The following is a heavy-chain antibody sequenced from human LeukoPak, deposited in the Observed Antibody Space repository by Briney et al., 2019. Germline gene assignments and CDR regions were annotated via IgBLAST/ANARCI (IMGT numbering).Heavy chain of an antibody. CDR2: ISTGSSTT. J-gene: IGHJ4*02. Sequence: GGSLRLSCAASEFAFSTYNMNWVRQAPGKGLEWVSYISTGSSTTYYADSVKGRFTISRDNVENSLYLQMNSLRDEDTAVYYCARGGGRLHYDSSGYQNFDYWGQGTLVTVSS. V-gene: IGHV3-48*02. CDR1: EFAFSTYN. D-gene: IGHD3-22*01. CDR3: ARGGGRLHYDSSGYQNFDY.